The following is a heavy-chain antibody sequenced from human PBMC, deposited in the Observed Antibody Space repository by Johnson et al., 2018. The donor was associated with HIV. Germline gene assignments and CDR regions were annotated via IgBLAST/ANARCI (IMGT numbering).Heavy chain of an antibody. CDR3: ARDDDYSKVRAFDI. V-gene: IGHV3-7*01. CDR1: GFTFSSYW. CDR2: IKQDASEK. D-gene: IGHD4-11*01. Sequence: VQLVESGGGLVQPGRSLRLSCVASGFTFSSYWMSWVRQAPGKGLECVANIKQDASEKYYVDSLKGRFTISRDNAKNSLYLQMNSLRAEDTAVYYCARDDDYSKVRAFDIWGQGTMVTVSS. J-gene: IGHJ3*02.